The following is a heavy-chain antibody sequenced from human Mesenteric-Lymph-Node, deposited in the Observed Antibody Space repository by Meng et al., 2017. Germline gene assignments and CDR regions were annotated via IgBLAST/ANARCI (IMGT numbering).Heavy chain of an antibody. CDR3: ARGEHIVVATAARGWLQS. CDR2: INPHTGGT. V-gene: IGHV1-2*02. CDR1: GYIFTGNY. J-gene: IGHJ4*02. Sequence: VQEVQSGATVNNPGASVRVSCKTSGYIFTGNYSHWVRQAPGPGPEWMGWINPHTGGTNYAQKFQARLTMTRDTSTGTAFMELTRLSIDDTAVYFCARGEHIVVATAARGWLQSWGQGTLVTVSS. D-gene: IGHD2-21*01.